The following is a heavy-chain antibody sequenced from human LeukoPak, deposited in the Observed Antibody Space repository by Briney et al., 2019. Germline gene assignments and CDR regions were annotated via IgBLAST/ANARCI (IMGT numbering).Heavy chain of an antibody. J-gene: IGHJ3*02. V-gene: IGHV4-30-4*08. Sequence: PSETLSLTCTVSGGSISSGDYYWSWIRQPPGKGLEWIGYIYYSGSTYYNPSLKSRVTISVDTSKNQFSLKLSSVTAADTAVYYCAREAGSSGWYGNDAFDIWGQGTMVTVPS. CDR3: AREAGSSGWYGNDAFDI. CDR2: IYYSGST. CDR1: GGSISSGDYY. D-gene: IGHD6-19*01.